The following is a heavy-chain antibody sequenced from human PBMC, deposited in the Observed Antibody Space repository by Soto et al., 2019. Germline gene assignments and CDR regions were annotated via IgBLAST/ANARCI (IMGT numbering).Heavy chain of an antibody. Sequence: PSETLSLTCAVYGGSFSGYYWSWIRQPPGKGLEWIGEINHSGSTSYNPSLKSRVTISVDTSKNQFSLKLSSVTAADTAVYYCASLYCSSTSCLEGYGMDVWGQGTTVTVSS. CDR2: INHSGST. CDR1: GGSFSGYY. D-gene: IGHD2-2*01. V-gene: IGHV4-34*01. J-gene: IGHJ6*02. CDR3: ASLYCSSTSCLEGYGMDV.